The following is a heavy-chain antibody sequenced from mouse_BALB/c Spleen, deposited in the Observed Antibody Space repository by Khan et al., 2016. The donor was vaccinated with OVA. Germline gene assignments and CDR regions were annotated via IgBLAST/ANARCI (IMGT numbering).Heavy chain of an antibody. Sequence: QVQLKQSGTEMAKPGASVRMSCKASGYTFITYWMHWIKQRPGQGLEWIGYINPSTGYTEYNQKFRDKATLTIDKISSTAYMELSSLTSVDSALYYCTRRGLYGIFAYGGQGTLVTVSA. J-gene: IGHJ3*01. D-gene: IGHD2-10*02. V-gene: IGHV1-7*01. CDR2: INPSTGYT. CDR1: GYTFITYW. CDR3: TRRGLYGIFAY.